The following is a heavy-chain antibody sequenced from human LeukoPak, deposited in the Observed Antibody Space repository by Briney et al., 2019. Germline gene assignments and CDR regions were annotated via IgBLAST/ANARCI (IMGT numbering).Heavy chain of an antibody. Sequence: GGSLRLSCAASGFTFSDYYMSWIRQAPGKGLEWVSYISSSGSTTYYADSVKGRFTISRDNAKNSLYLQMNSLRAEDTAVYYCARERSYDFWSGRPDAFDIWGQGTMVTVSS. CDR3: ARERSYDFWSGRPDAFDI. V-gene: IGHV3-11*04. CDR1: GFTFSDYY. CDR2: ISSSGSTT. D-gene: IGHD3-3*01. J-gene: IGHJ3*02.